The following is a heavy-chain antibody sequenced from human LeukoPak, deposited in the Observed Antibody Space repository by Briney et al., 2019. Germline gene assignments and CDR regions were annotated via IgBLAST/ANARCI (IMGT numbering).Heavy chain of an antibody. CDR3: AKGDKMLTWRRTYNRFDP. CDR1: GFTFSSYG. J-gene: IGHJ5*02. D-gene: IGHD3-16*01. V-gene: IGHV3-30*02. CDR2: IHHDGSNK. Sequence: PGGSLRPSCAASGFTFSSYGMHWVRQAPGKVLDWVAFIHHDGSNKYYADSVRGRFTCSRDNSKNTLYLQMNSLRAEDTAVYFCAKGDKMLTWRRTYNRFDPWGQGTLVTVSS.